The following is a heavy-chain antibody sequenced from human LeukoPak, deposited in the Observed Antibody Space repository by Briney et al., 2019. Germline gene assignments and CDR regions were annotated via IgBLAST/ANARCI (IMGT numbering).Heavy chain of an antibody. CDR2: IYYSGST. J-gene: IGHJ5*02. CDR1: GGSISSSSYY. V-gene: IGHV4-39*01. CDR3: ATHPYRIWDGSANWFDP. Sequence: PSETLSLTCTVSGGSISSSSYYWGWIRQPPGKGLEWIGSIYYSGSTYYNPSLKSRVTISVDTSKNQFSLKLSSVTAADTAVYYCATHPYRIWDGSANWFDPWGQGTLVTVSS. D-gene: IGHD5-24*01.